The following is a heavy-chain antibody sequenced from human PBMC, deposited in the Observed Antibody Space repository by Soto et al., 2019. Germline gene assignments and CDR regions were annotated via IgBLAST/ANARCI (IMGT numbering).Heavy chain of an antibody. V-gene: IGHV1-69*02. J-gene: IGHJ6*02. Sequence: QVQLVQSGAEVKKPGSSVKVSCKASGGTFSSYTISWVRQAPGQGLEWMGRIIPILGIANYAQKFQGRVRITADNSTSRAYMGLCSRGSEHRAGYYCARAAIVVVPAIPYGMDVLGQGTTVTVSS. CDR2: IIPILGIA. CDR1: GGTFSSYT. CDR3: ARAAIVVVPAIPYGMDV. D-gene: IGHD2-21*02.